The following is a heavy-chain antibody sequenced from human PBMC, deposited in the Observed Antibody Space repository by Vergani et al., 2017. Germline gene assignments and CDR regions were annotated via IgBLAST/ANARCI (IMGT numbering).Heavy chain of an antibody. D-gene: IGHD6-13*01. Sequence: EVQLVESGGGLVKPGGSLRLSCAASGFTFSSYSMNWVRQAPGKGLEWVSSISSSSSYIYYADSVKGRFTISRDNAKNSLYLQMNSLRAEDTAVYYCAGGGSSWYFIYWGQGTLVTVSS. J-gene: IGHJ4*02. V-gene: IGHV3-21*01. CDR1: GFTFSSYS. CDR2: ISSSSSYI. CDR3: AGGGSSWYFIY.